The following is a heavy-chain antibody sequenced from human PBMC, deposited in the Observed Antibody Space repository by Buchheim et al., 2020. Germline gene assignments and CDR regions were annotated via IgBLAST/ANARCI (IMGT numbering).Heavy chain of an antibody. V-gene: IGHV4-34*01. CDR2: INHSGST. Sequence: QVQLQQWGAGLLKPSETLSLTCAVYGGSFSGYYWSWIRQPPGKGLEWIGEINHSGSTNYNPSLKSRVTISVDTSKNQFSLKLSSVTAADTAVYYCARGWVYGDPRFRGYYYYYGTDVWGQGTT. D-gene: IGHD4-17*01. J-gene: IGHJ6*02. CDR3: ARGWVYGDPRFRGYYYYYGTDV. CDR1: GGSFSGYY.